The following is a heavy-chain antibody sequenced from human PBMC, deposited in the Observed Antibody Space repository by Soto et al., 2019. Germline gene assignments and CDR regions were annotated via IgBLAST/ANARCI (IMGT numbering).Heavy chain of an antibody. CDR1: GYSFTSYW. CDR2: IYLGDSDT. D-gene: IGHD3-22*01. J-gene: IGHJ3*02. CDR3: ARSQGSGYFAYDI. Sequence: EVQLVQSGAEVKKPGESLKISCKASGYSFTSYWIGWVRQVPGKGLEWMGIIYLGDSDTRYSPSFQGQVTISADKSINTADLQWSSLKASDTAMYYCARSQGSGYFAYDIWGQGTTVTVSA. V-gene: IGHV5-51*01.